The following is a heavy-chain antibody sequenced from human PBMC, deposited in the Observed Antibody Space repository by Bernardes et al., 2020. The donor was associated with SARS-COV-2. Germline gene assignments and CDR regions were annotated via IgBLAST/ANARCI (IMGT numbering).Heavy chain of an antibody. D-gene: IGHD3-3*01. CDR3: ARQGGSFRDFWSGYYMGADY. CDR2: ISLGVSDT. CDR1: GYSFTSYW. J-gene: IGHJ4*02. Sequence: GESLKISCKGSGYSFTSYWIGWVRQMPGKVLEWMGLISLGVSDTRYSPSFQGQVTISADKSISTAYLQWSSLKASDTATYYCARQGGSFRDFWSGYYMGADYWGQGTLVTVSS. V-gene: IGHV5-51*01.